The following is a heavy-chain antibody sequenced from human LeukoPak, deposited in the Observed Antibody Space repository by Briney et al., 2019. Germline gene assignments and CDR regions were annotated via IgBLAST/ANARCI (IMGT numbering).Heavy chain of an antibody. D-gene: IGHD3-10*01. Sequence: SETLSLTCTVSGGSISSYYWSWIRQPPGKGLEWIGYIYHSGSTYYNPSLKSRVTISVDRSKNQFSLKLSSVTAADTAVYYCARVGMVRGVITAFDYWGQGTLVTVSS. CDR2: IYHSGST. CDR3: ARVGMVRGVITAFDY. CDR1: GGSISSYY. V-gene: IGHV4-59*12. J-gene: IGHJ4*02.